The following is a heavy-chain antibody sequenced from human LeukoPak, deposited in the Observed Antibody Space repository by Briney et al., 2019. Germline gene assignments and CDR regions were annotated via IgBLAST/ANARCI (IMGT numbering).Heavy chain of an antibody. D-gene: IGHD1-26*01. J-gene: IGHJ4*02. CDR1: GFTVSSDS. Sequence: GGSLRLSCTVSGFTVSSDSMSWVRQAPGKGLEWVSFIYSGGSTHYSDSVKGRFTISRDNSKNTLYLQMNSLRAEDTAVYYCARARGAVGYYFDYWGQGTLVTVSS. CDR2: IYSGGST. V-gene: IGHV3-66*01. CDR3: ARARGAVGYYFDY.